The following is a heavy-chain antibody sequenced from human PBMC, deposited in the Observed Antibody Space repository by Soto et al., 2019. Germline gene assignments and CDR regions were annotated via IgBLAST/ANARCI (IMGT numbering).Heavy chain of an antibody. CDR1: GFTFSTYG. D-gene: IGHD3-22*01. J-gene: IGHJ1*01. Sequence: GGSLRLSCAASGFTFSTYGMHWVRQAPGKGLEWVSVIYSGGSTYYADSVKGRFTISRDNSKNTLYLQMNSLRAEDTAVYYCARDRVESGYPEYFQHWGQGTLVTVSS. CDR3: ARDRVESGYPEYFQH. CDR2: IYSGGST. V-gene: IGHV3-53*01.